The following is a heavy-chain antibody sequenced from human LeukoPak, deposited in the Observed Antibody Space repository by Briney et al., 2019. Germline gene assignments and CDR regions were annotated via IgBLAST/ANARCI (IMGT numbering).Heavy chain of an antibody. Sequence: SQTLSLTCTVSGGSISSGDYYWSWIRQPPGKGLEWIGYIYYSGSTYYNPSLKSRVTISVDTSKNQFSLKLSSVTAADTAVYYCARVEITIVRGVIMDYWGQGTLVSVSS. D-gene: IGHD3-10*01. J-gene: IGHJ4*02. V-gene: IGHV4-31*03. CDR3: ARVEITIVRGVIMDY. CDR1: GGSISSGDYY. CDR2: IYYSGST.